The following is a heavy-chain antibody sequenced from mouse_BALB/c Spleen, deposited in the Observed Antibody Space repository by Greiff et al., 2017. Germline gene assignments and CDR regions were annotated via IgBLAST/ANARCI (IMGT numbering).Heavy chain of an antibody. CDR3: ARYAMDY. CDR1: GFNIKDYY. Sequence: EVQLQQSGAELVRSGASVKLSCTASGFNIKDYYMHWVKQRPEQGLEWIGWIDPENGDTEYAPKFQGKATMTADTSSNTAYLQLSSLTSEDTAVYYCARYAMDYWGRGTSVTVSS. J-gene: IGHJ4*01. V-gene: IGHV14-4*02. CDR2: IDPENGDT.